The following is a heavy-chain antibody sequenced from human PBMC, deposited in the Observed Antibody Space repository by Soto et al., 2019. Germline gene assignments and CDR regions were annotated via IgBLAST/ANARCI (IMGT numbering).Heavy chain of an antibody. CDR3: ARWRRIQLWLRGWFDP. D-gene: IGHD5-18*01. CDR1: GGSFSGYY. V-gene: IGHV4-34*01. CDR2: INHSGST. Sequence: LALTCAVHGGSFSGYYWSWIRQPPGKGLEWIGEINHSGSTNYNPSLKSRVTISVDTSKNQFSLKLSSVTAADTAVYYCARWRRIQLWLRGWFDPWGQGTLVTVSS. J-gene: IGHJ5*02.